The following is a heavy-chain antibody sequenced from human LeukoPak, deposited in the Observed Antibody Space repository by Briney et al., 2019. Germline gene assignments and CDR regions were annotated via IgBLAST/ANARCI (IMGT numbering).Heavy chain of an antibody. Sequence: GGSLRLSCAASGFTFSSYAMSWVRQAPGKGLEWVSSISSSSSYIYYADSVKGRFTISRDNAKNSLYLQMNSLRAEDTAVYYCARHYDILTGYYGYFDYWGQGTLVTVSS. V-gene: IGHV3-21*01. CDR2: ISSSSSYI. J-gene: IGHJ4*02. CDR1: GFTFSSYA. CDR3: ARHYDILTGYYGYFDY. D-gene: IGHD3-9*01.